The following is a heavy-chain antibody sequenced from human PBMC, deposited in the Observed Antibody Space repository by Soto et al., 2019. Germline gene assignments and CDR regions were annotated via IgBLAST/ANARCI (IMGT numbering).Heavy chain of an antibody. CDR3: ARGQWELLGGFDY. Sequence: GGSLRLSCAASGFTFSSYAMHWVRQAPGKGLEWVAVISYDGSNKYYADSVKGRFTISRDNSKNTLYLQMNSLRAEDTAVYYCARGQWELLGGFDYWGQGTLVTVSS. CDR2: ISYDGSNK. V-gene: IGHV3-30-3*01. J-gene: IGHJ4*02. CDR1: GFTFSSYA. D-gene: IGHD1-26*01.